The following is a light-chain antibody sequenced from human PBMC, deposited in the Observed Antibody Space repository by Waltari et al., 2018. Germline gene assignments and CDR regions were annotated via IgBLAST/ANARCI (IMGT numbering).Light chain of an antibody. V-gene: IGKV3-15*01. CDR1: QSVSSN. CDR3: QQYNNWPPGT. CDR2: GAS. J-gene: IGKJ3*01. Sequence: DIVMTQSPATLSVSPGERATLSCRASQSVSSNLAWYQQKPGQAPRLLIYGASTRATGIPARFSGSGSGTEFTLTISSLQSEDFAVYYCQQYNNWPPGTFGPGTKVVIK.